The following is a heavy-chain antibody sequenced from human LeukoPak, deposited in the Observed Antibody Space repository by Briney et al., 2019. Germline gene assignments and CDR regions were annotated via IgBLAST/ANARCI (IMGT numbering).Heavy chain of an antibody. J-gene: IGHJ4*02. V-gene: IGHV3-11*01. Sequence: GGSLRLSCAASGFTFSDYYMSWIRQAPGKGLKWVSYISSSGSAIYYADSVKGRFTISRDNAKNSLYLQMNSLRAEDTAVYYCARSIVEMATITFDYWGQGTLVTVSS. CDR1: GFTFSDYY. CDR3: ARSIVEMATITFDY. D-gene: IGHD5-24*01. CDR2: ISSSGSAI.